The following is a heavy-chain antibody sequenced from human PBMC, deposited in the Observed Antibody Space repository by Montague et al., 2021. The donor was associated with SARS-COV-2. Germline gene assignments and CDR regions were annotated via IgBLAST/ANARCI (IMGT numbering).Heavy chain of an antibody. D-gene: IGHD2-21*02. V-gene: IGHV4-38-2*02. CDR3: ARGRVTRAGFDY. Sequence: SETRSLTCSVFGYFIGTGYYWGWIRQSPGKGLEWIGSNYLHGNAYYNPSLNSRVTISLDTSDNQFSLRLTSVTTSDTAVYYCARGRVTRAGFDYWGQGIRVIVSS. CDR2: NYLHGNA. CDR1: GYFIGTGYY. J-gene: IGHJ4*02.